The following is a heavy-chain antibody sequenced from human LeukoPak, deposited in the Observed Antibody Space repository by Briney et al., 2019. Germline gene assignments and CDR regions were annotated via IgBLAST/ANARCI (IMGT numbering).Heavy chain of an antibody. CDR3: ARLQLWQIDY. CDR2: IYSNGST. Sequence: PGGSLRLSCAASGFTVSSNYMSWVRQAPGKGLEWVSIIYSNGSTYYADSMKGRFTISRDNSKNTLYLQMNSLRAEDTAVYYCARLQLWQIDYWGQGTLVTVSS. J-gene: IGHJ4*02. V-gene: IGHV3-53*05. D-gene: IGHD5-18*01. CDR1: GFTVSSNY.